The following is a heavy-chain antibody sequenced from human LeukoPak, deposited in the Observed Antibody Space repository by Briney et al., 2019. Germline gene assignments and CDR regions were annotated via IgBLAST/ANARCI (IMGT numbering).Heavy chain of an antibody. D-gene: IGHD3-3*01. CDR2: TRGRGGKT. Sequence: GGSLRLSCAVSGFNVSTKYMSWVRQAPGKGLEWVSTTRGRGGKTYYADSVKGRLTISRDESSNTLYLQMNSLKVEDTAVYYCASYDPQNYFDHWGQGALVTVSS. V-gene: IGHV3-23*01. CDR3: ASYDPQNYFDH. CDR1: GFNVSTKY. J-gene: IGHJ4*02.